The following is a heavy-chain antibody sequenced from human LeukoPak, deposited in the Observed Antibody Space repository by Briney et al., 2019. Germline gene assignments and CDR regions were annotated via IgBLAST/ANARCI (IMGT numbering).Heavy chain of an antibody. V-gene: IGHV3-7*03. CDR2: IKQDGSEI. J-gene: IGHJ4*02. CDR3: VRGNPFGGY. Sequence: PGGSLRLSCAASGFTLSSYWMIWVRQAPGKGLEWVANIKQDGSEISYVDSVKGRFTISRDNAKNSLYLQMNSLRAEDTAVYYCVRGNPFGGYWGQGILVTVSS. D-gene: IGHD2-15*01. CDR1: GFTLSSYW.